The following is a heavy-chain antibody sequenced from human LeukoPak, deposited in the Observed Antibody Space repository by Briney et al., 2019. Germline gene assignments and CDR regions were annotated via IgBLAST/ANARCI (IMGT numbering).Heavy chain of an antibody. V-gene: IGHV3-49*04. CDR1: GFTFSSYG. D-gene: IGHD3-10*01. Sequence: GGSLRLSCAASGFTFSSYGMHWVRQAPGKGLEWVGFIRSKAYGGTTEYAASVKGRFTISRDDSKSIAYLQMNSLKTEDTAVYYCTREMVLWFGESFDYWGQGTLVTVSS. CDR3: TREMVLWFGESFDY. CDR2: IRSKAYGGTT. J-gene: IGHJ4*02.